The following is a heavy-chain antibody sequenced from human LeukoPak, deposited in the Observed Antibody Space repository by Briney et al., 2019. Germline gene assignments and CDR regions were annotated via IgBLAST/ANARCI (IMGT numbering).Heavy chain of an antibody. CDR1: GGTFSSYA. CDR2: IIPIFGTA. Sequence: GASVKVSCKASGGTFSSYAISWVRQAPGQGLEWMGGIIPIFGTANYAQKFQGRVTITTDESTSTAYMELSSLRSEDTAVYYCARGGLYIPGSYYYYYMDVWGKGTTVTVSS. V-gene: IGHV1-69*05. D-gene: IGHD3-10*01. J-gene: IGHJ6*03. CDR3: ARGGLYIPGSYYYYYMDV.